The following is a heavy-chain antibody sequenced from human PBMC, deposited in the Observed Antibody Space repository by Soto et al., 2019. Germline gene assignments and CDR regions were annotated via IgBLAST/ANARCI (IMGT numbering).Heavy chain of an antibody. D-gene: IGHD3-10*01. CDR1: GYTFTSYG. CDR3: ARDRSLLLWFGESPFYY. CDR2: ISAYNGNT. Sequence: QVQLVQSGAEVKKPGASVKVSCKASGYTFTSYGISWVRQAPGQGLEWMGWISAYNGNTNYAQKLQGRVTMTTDTSTSTAYMELRSLRSDDTAVYYCARDRSLLLWFGESPFYYWGQGTLVTVSS. J-gene: IGHJ4*02. V-gene: IGHV1-18*04.